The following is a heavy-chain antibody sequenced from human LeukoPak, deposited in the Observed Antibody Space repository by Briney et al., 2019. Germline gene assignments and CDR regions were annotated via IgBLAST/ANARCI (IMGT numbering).Heavy chain of an antibody. CDR2: ISYDGSNK. Sequence: GGSLRLSCAASGFTFSSYGMHWVRQAPGKGLEWVAVISYDGSNKYYADSVKGRFTISRDNSKNTLYLQMDSLRAEDTAVYYCAKRGATSGAGAFDSWGQGILVTVSS. CDR1: GFTFSSYG. J-gene: IGHJ4*02. CDR3: AKRGATSGAGAFDS. V-gene: IGHV3-30*18. D-gene: IGHD1-26*01.